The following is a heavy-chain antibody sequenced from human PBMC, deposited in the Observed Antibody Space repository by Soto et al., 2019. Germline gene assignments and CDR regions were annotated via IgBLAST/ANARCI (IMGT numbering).Heavy chain of an antibody. CDR1: GFTFSSYD. CDR3: ARALNYDILTGRYYYYYYMDV. CDR2: IGTAGDT. D-gene: IGHD3-9*01. J-gene: IGHJ6*03. Sequence: GGSLRLSCAASGFTFSSYDMHWVRQATGKGLEWVSAIGTAGDTYYPGSVKGRFTISRENAKNSLYLQMNSLRAGDTAVYYCARALNYDILTGRYYYYYYMDVWGKGTTVTVSS. V-gene: IGHV3-13*01.